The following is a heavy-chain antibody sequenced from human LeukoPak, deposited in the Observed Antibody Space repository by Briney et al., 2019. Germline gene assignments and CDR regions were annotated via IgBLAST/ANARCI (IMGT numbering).Heavy chain of an antibody. V-gene: IGHV4-39*01. D-gene: IGHD3-16*01. CDR1: GDSISSGRDY. CDR3: ARLGVSSTWVAFDI. Sequence: SETLSLTCTVSGDSISSGRDYWGWIRQSPGKGLEWIGSLSYNGSTYYNPSLKSRVIVFVDTSKSQVSLKLSAVTAADTAVYYCARLGVSSTWVAFDIWGQGTMVTVSS. CDR2: LSYNGST. J-gene: IGHJ3*02.